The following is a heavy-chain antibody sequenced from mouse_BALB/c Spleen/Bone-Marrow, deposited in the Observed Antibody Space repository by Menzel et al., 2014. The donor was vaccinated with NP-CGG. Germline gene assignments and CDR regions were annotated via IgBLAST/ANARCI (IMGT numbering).Heavy chain of an antibody. Sequence: VQLQQSGAELVRTGSTVKISCKASGYVFSRYWMNWVWQRPGQGLEWIGQIYPGDGDTNYNGKFKGTATLTADKSSSTAYMQLSSLTSEDSAVYFCARKYGDYWGQGTTLTVSS. CDR1: GYVFSRYW. J-gene: IGHJ2*01. D-gene: IGHD2-10*02. V-gene: IGHV1-80*01. CDR2: IYPGDGDT. CDR3: ARKYGDY.